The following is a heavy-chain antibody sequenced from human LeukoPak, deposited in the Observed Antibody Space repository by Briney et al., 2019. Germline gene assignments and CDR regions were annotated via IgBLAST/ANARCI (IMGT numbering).Heavy chain of an antibody. CDR1: GLTVSSNC. CDR2: ISSSSSTI. CDR3: ARVDYDFWSGYPLDY. Sequence: PGGSLRLSCAVSGLTVSSNCMNWVRQAPGKGLEWVSYISSSSSTIYYADSVKGRFTISRDNAKNSLYLQMNSLRAEDTAVYYCARVDYDFWSGYPLDYWGQGTLVTASS. J-gene: IGHJ4*02. D-gene: IGHD3-3*01. V-gene: IGHV3-48*01.